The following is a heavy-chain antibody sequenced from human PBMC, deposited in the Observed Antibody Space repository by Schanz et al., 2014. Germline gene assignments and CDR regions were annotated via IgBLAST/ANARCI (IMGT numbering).Heavy chain of an antibody. CDR1: GFTFSDSW. Sequence: EVQLVESGGGLVQPGGSLRLSCAASGFTFSDSWMHWVRQAPGKGLVGVSRTSHDGSFTTFADSVKGRFTISRDNAKNALYLQMNSLRAEDTAVYFCARDGGRDGYNLAFDVWGQGTLVTVSS. D-gene: IGHD5-12*01. V-gene: IGHV3-74*01. J-gene: IGHJ3*01. CDR3: ARDGGRDGYNLAFDV. CDR2: TSHDGSFT.